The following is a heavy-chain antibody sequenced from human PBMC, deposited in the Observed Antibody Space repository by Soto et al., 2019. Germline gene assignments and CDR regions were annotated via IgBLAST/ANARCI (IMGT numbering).Heavy chain of an antibody. CDR1: GFTFTDYY. J-gene: IGHJ6*02. Sequence: RGSIRLSCPASGFTFTDYYMIWVRQAPGKGLEWISYISTTDATIYYADSVKGRFTISRDNAKSSLYLQMNSLRAEDTAVYYCARDFSRVGSALYTHYATGGCGQGTTFTGSS. CDR3: ARDFSRVGSALYTHYATGG. CDR2: ISTTDATI. V-gene: IGHV3-11*01. D-gene: IGHD3-3*02.